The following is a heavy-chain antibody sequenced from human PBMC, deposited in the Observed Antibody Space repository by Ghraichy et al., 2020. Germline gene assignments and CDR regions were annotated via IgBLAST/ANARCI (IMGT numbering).Heavy chain of an antibody. CDR2: IYHSGTT. CDR1: GYSITSGYY. V-gene: IGHV4-38-2*02. Sequence: ESLNISCTVSGYSITSGYYWGWIRQPPGKGLEWIGSIYHSGTTYYNPSLKSRVTISVDTSKNQFSLNLSSVTATDTAVYYCARVRNYDFWSGYFEAYNWFDPWGQGTLVTVSS. D-gene: IGHD3-3*01. CDR3: ARVRNYDFWSGYFEAYNWFDP. J-gene: IGHJ5*02.